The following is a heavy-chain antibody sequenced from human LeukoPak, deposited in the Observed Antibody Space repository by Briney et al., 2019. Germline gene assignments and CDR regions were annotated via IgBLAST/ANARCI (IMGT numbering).Heavy chain of an antibody. V-gene: IGHV4-39*01. J-gene: IGHJ1*01. D-gene: IGHD1-14*01. CDR2: ILYTGGS. Sequence: SETLSLTCTVSGGSIRSDFHYWDGIRQPPGKGVEWIGSILYTGGSWVKPSLKSRASISVDTSRNQFSLRLYSVTAADTAVYYCARGEKAAGGLQHWGQGTLVTVSS. CDR1: GGSIRSDFHY. CDR3: ARGEKAAGGLQH.